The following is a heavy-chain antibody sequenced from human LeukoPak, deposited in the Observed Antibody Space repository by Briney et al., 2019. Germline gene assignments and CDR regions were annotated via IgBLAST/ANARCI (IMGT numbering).Heavy chain of an antibody. J-gene: IGHJ3*02. V-gene: IGHV1-2*02. Sequence: ASVKVSCKASGYTFTAYYIHWLRQAPGQGLEWMGWINPNSGGTDYAQKFQGRVTITRDTSISTAYMELSSLRSDDTAVYYCARDRGVLDAFDIWGQETMVTVSS. CDR1: GYTFTAYY. D-gene: IGHD3-10*01. CDR2: INPNSGGT. CDR3: ARDRGVLDAFDI.